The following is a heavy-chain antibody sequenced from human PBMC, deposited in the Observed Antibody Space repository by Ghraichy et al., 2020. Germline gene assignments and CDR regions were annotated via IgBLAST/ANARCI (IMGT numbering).Heavy chain of an antibody. CDR1: GGSITSGSYY. J-gene: IGHJ6*02. Sequence: SETLSLTCTVSGGSITSGSYYWSWIRQPAGKGLEWIGRIYTSGSTNYNPSLKSRVTISVDTSKNQFSLKLSSVTAADTAIYYCARTRYSRSYYGTSHYHGMDVWGQGTTVTVSS. D-gene: IGHD3-10*01. V-gene: IGHV4-61*02. CDR2: IYTSGST. CDR3: ARTRYSRSYYGTSHYHGMDV.